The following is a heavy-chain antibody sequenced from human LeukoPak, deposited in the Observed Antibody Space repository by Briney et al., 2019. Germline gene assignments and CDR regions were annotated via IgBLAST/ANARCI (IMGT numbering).Heavy chain of an antibody. CDR3: AREQISSSWLKHDY. CDR2: IKQDGSEK. V-gene: IGHV3-7*01. CDR1: GFTFSSYW. D-gene: IGHD6-13*01. J-gene: IGHJ4*02. Sequence: PGGSLRLSCAASGFTFSSYWMSWVRQAPGKGLEWVANIKQDGSEKYYVDSVKGRFTISRDNAKNSLYLQMNSLRAEDTAVYYCAREQISSSWLKHDYWGQGTLVTVSS.